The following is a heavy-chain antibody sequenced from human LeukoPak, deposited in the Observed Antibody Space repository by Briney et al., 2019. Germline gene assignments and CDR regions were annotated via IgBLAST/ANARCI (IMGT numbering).Heavy chain of an antibody. J-gene: IGHJ3*02. CDR3: ARFPYYYGSGTRSPVGAFDI. CDR2: IRYDASNK. D-gene: IGHD3-10*01. V-gene: IGHV3-30*02. CDR1: GFTFSSYG. Sequence: GGSLRLSCAASGFTFSSYGMHWVRQAPGKGLEWVAFIRYDASNKYYADSVKGRFTISRDNSKNTLYLQMNSLRAEDTAVYYCARFPYYYGSGTRSPVGAFDIWGQGTMVTVSS.